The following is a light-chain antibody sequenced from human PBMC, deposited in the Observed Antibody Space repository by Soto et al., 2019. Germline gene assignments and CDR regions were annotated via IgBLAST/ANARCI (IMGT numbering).Light chain of an antibody. CDR2: EGS. CDR1: SSDVGSYNL. CDR3: CSYAGSSTHVV. V-gene: IGLV2-23*01. J-gene: IGLJ2*01. Sequence: QSVLTQPASVSGSPGQSITISCTGTSSDVGSYNLVSWYQQHPGKAPKLMIYEGSKRPSGVSNRFSGSKSGNTASLTISGLQAEDEADYYCCSYAGSSTHVVFGGGTQLT.